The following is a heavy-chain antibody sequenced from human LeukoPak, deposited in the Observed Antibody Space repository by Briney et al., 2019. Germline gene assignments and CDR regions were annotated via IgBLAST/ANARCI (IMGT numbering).Heavy chain of an antibody. Sequence: PGGSLRLSCAASGFTFSSYAMNWVRQAPGKGLEWVSAISGSGGSTYYADSVKGRFTISRDNSKNTLDLQMSSLRAEDTAVYYCAREAYCGGDCYLDWYLDLWGRGTLVTVSS. CDR1: GFTFSSYA. CDR3: AREAYCGGDCYLDWYLDL. V-gene: IGHV3-23*01. CDR2: ISGSGGST. J-gene: IGHJ2*01. D-gene: IGHD2-21*01.